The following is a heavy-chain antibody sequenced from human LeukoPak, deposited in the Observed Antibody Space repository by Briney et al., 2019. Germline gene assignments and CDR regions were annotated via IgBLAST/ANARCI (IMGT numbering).Heavy chain of an antibody. CDR2: LFYSGST. CDR1: GGSISSYY. Sequence: PSETLSLTCTVSGGSISSYYWSWLRRPPGKGLEWIAYLFYSGSTDYNPSLESRVTISVDTSKNQFSLKLRSVTAADTAVYYCATVAVIRGVTYFDYWGQGTLVTVSS. D-gene: IGHD3-10*01. V-gene: IGHV4-59*01. CDR3: ATVAVIRGVTYFDY. J-gene: IGHJ4*02.